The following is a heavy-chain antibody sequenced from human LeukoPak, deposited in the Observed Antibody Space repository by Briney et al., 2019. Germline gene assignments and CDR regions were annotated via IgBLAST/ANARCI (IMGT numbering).Heavy chain of an antibody. D-gene: IGHD2-2*01. Sequence: GASVKVSCKCSGYSFISYGINWVRQAPGQGLEWMGWISGNSGNTKYADKFQGRVTMTTDTSTETVYMELRGLRSDDTAVYYCARSGFTVVPIANYHDGMDVWGQGTTVTVSS. V-gene: IGHV1-18*01. J-gene: IGHJ6*02. CDR2: ISGNSGNT. CDR3: ARSGFTVVPIANYHDGMDV. CDR1: GYSFISYG.